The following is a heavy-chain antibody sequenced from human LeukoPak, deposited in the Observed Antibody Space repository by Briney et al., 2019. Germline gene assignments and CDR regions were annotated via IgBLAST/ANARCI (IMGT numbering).Heavy chain of an antibody. CDR3: AREKRWLQMGAFDI. D-gene: IGHD5-24*01. CDR2: IYHSGST. V-gene: IGHV4-38-2*02. CDR1: GYSISSGYY. Sequence: SETLSLTCTVSGYSISSGYYWGWIRQPPGKGLEWIGSIYHSGSTYYNLSLKSRVTISVDTSKNQFSLKLSSVTAADTAVYYCAREKRWLQMGAFDIWGQGTMVTVSS. J-gene: IGHJ3*02.